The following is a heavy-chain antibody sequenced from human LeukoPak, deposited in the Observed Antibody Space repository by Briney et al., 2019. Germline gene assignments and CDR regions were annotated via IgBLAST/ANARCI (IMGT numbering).Heavy chain of an antibody. V-gene: IGHV3-7*03. CDR1: GFTFSSYW. CDR2: INHNGNVN. J-gene: IGHJ6*02. D-gene: IGHD3-16*01. Sequence: GGSLRLSCAASGFTFSSYWMNWARQAPGKGLEWVASINHNGNVNYYVDSVKGRFTISRDNAKNSLYLQMSNLRAEDTAVYFCARGGGLDVWGQGAAVTVSS. CDR3: ARGGGLDV.